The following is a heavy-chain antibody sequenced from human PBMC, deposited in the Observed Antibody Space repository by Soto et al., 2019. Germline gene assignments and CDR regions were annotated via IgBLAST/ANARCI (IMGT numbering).Heavy chain of an antibody. CDR1: GFTFSNYA. CDR2: ISERGDTT. D-gene: IGHD3-9*01. V-gene: IGHV3-23*01. CDR3: AREHSDWPSDWYDP. Sequence: PVGSLRLSCAVSGFTFSNYAMSWVRQAPGKGLGWVSAISERGDTTYYADSVKGRFTISRDNSRNTLYLQMDILRAEDTAIYYCAREHSDWPSDWYDPWGQGTLVTVAS. J-gene: IGHJ5*02.